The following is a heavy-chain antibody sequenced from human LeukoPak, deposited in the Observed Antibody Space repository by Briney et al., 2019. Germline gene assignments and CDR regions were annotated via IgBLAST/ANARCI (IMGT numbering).Heavy chain of an antibody. V-gene: IGHV1-24*01. D-gene: IGHD1-26*01. CDR1: GFGLSVLS. CDR2: LRPEDGDP. Sequence: RASVKVSCKISGFGLSVLSIHWMRQAPGKGLEWVGGLRPEDGDPIYAQNFQGRVTMTEDTSTDTAYMDLRSLRSEDTAVYYCTTHSARSYFYFDIWGQGTLVTVSS. J-gene: IGHJ4*02. CDR3: TTHSARSYFYFDI.